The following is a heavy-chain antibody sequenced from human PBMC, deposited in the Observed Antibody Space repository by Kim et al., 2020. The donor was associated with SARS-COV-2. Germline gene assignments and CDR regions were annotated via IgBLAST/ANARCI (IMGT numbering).Heavy chain of an antibody. CDR2: IIPIFGTA. D-gene: IGHD3-10*01. J-gene: IGHJ6*02. Sequence: SVKVSCKASGGTFSSYAISWVRQAPGQGLEWMGGIIPIFGTANYAQKFQGRVTITADESTSTAYMELSSLRSEDTAVYYCARSVAQYGSGSYYKGGYYYYGMDVWGQGTTVTVSS. CDR1: GGTFSSYA. CDR3: ARSVAQYGSGSYYKGGYYYYGMDV. V-gene: IGHV1-69*13.